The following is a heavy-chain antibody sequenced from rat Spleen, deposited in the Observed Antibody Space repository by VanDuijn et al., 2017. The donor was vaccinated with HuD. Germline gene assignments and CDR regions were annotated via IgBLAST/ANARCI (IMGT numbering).Heavy chain of an antibody. CDR1: GFTFSHYG. CDR3: ARGGFFRF. D-gene: IGHD1-6*01. Sequence: EVQLVESGGDLVQPGRSLKLTCAASGFTFSHYGMAWVRQAPTKGLEWVATIISDDNRTYYRDSVKGRFTISRDNAKSTLYLQMESLRSEDTATYYCARGGFFRFWGQGVMVTVSS. J-gene: IGHJ2*01. V-gene: IGHV5-29*01. CDR2: IISDDNRT.